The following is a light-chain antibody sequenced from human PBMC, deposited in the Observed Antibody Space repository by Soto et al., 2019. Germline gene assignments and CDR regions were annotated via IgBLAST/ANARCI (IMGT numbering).Light chain of an antibody. J-gene: IGLJ1*01. CDR1: SSNIADNS. V-gene: IGLV1-51*01. CDR2: DSD. Sequence: QSVLTQPPSVSAAPGQEVTISCSGSSSNIADNSVSWYQHLPGTAPKLLIYDSDRRPSGIPARFSGSKSGTSATLGITGLQTGDEADYYCGAWDTSLTVDVFGSGTKLTVL. CDR3: GAWDTSLTVDV.